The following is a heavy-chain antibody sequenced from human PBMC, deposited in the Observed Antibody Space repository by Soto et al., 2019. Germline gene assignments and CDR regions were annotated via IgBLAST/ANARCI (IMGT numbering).Heavy chain of an antibody. V-gene: IGHV3-33*01. D-gene: IGHD6-25*01. CDR1: GFTFSSYG. Sequence: GGSLRLSCAASGFTFSSYGMHWVRQAPGKGLEWVAVIWYDGSNKYYADSVKGRFTISRDSSKNTLYLQMNSLRAEDTAVYYCARGEAVHYYYGMDVWGQGTTVTVSS. J-gene: IGHJ6*02. CDR2: IWYDGSNK. CDR3: ARGEAVHYYYGMDV.